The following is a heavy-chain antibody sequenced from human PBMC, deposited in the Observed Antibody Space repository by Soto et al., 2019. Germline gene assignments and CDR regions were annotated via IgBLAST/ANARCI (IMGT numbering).Heavy chain of an antibody. CDR1: GGSISSYY. CDR2: IYYSGST. V-gene: IGHV4-59*01. J-gene: IGHJ3*02. D-gene: IGHD7-27*01. Sequence: SETLSLTCTVSGGSISSYYWSWIRQPPGKGLEWIGYIYYSGSTNYNPSLKSRVTISVDTSKNQFSLKLSSVTAADTAVYYCASPGERDAFDIWGQGTMVTVSS. CDR3: ASPGERDAFDI.